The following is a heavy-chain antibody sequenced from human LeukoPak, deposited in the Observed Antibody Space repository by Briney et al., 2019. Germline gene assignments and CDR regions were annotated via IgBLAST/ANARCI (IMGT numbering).Heavy chain of an antibody. J-gene: IGHJ4*02. V-gene: IGHV4-59*01. Sequence: SETLSLTCTVSGGSISSYYWSWIRQPPGKGLEWIGYIYYSGSTNYNPSLKSRVTISVDTSKNQFSLKLSSVTAADTAVYYCARGPLYSSGWYVIDYWGQGTLVAVSS. D-gene: IGHD6-19*01. CDR2: IYYSGST. CDR3: ARGPLYSSGWYVIDY. CDR1: GGSISSYY.